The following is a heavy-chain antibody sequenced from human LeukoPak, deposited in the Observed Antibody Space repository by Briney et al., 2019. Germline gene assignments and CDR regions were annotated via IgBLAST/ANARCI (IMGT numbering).Heavy chain of an antibody. D-gene: IGHD2-21*02. J-gene: IGHJ4*02. Sequence: PGGSLRLSCAASGFTFSIYSMNWVRQAPGKGLEWVSTISGSGGSTYYADSVKGRFTISSDNSKNTLSLHMNSLRAEDTAVYYCANLVTFGYWGQGTLVTVSS. CDR3: ANLVTFGY. CDR1: GFTFSIYS. CDR2: ISGSGGST. V-gene: IGHV3-23*01.